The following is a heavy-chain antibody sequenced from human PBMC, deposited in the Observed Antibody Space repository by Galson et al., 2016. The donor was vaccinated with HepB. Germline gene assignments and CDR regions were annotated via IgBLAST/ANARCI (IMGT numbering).Heavy chain of an antibody. D-gene: IGHD6-19*01. CDR2: IYSGGST. CDR3: ARGTTSGWYGAY. CDR1: GFTVSSNF. V-gene: IGHV3-53*01. Sequence: SLRLSCAASGFTVSSNFMSWVRQAPGKGLEWVSVIYSGGSTYYADSVKGRFTISRDNSKNTLYLQVNSLRAEDTAVYYCARGTTSGWYGAYWGQGTLVTVSS. J-gene: IGHJ4*02.